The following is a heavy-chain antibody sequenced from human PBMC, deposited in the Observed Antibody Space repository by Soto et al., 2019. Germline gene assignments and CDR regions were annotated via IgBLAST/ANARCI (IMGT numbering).Heavy chain of an antibody. Sequence: KPGGSLRLSCRGSGFRFGEYAMSWFRQAPGKGPEWIGVIRSKAFGATAEYAASVKDRFSISRDDSESIAYLHMNSLITEDTAVYYCARRAPVTPFDYWGQGTLVTVSS. V-gene: IGHV3-49*05. D-gene: IGHD4-17*01. CDR2: IRSKAFGATA. CDR3: ARRAPVTPFDY. J-gene: IGHJ4*02. CDR1: GFRFGEYA.